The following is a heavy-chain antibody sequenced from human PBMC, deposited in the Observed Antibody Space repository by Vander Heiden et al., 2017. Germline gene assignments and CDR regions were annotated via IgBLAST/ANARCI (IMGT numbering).Heavy chain of an antibody. V-gene: IGHV3-72*01. Sequence: EVQLVESGGGLVQPGGSLSLSCAASGFTFSDHYMDWVRQAPGKGLEWVGRIYKSTSYATVYAASVKGRFTISRDDSKNSLYLQMNSLRTEDTAVYYCARYGNPWGQGTLVTVSS. CDR1: GFTFSDHY. J-gene: IGHJ5*02. D-gene: IGHD1-1*01. CDR3: ARYGNP. CDR2: IYKSTSYAT.